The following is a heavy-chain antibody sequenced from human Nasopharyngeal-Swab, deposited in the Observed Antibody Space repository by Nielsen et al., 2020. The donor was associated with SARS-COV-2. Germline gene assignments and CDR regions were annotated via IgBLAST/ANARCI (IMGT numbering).Heavy chain of an antibody. V-gene: IGHV1-46*01. CDR1: GYTFTSYY. Sequence: ASVKVSCNASGYTFTSYYMHWVRQPPGQGLEWMGIINPSGGSTSYAQKFQGRVTMTRDTSTSTVYMELSSLRSEDTAVYYCARDVDSSGYYAWFDPWGQGTLVTVSS. CDR3: ARDVDSSGYYAWFDP. CDR2: INPSGGST. D-gene: IGHD3-22*01. J-gene: IGHJ5*02.